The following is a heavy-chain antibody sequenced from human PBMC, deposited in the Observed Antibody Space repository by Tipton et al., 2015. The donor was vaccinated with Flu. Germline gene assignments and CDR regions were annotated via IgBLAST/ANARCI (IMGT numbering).Heavy chain of an antibody. D-gene: IGHD3-16*01. CDR1: GGSISTYY. J-gene: IGHJ4*02. CDR2: IYYSGST. V-gene: IGHV4-59*01. Sequence: TLSLTCTVSGGSISTYYWSWIRQPPGKGLEWIGYIYYSGSTKYNPSLKSRVTMSVDTSKNQFSLKLSSVTAADTAVYYCARGRQEGEANRYFDYWGQGTLVTVS. CDR3: ARGRQEGEANRYFDY.